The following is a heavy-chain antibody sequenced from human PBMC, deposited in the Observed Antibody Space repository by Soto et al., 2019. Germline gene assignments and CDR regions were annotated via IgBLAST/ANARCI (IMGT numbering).Heavy chain of an antibody. D-gene: IGHD2-2*01. CDR1: GGSVSSGSYY. Sequence: QVQLQESGPGLVKPSETLSLTCTVSGGSVSSGSYYWSWIRQPPGKGLEWIGSMYYSGSTNYNPSLSSRVTTSLDTPKNQFSLKLSSVTAADPAVYYCARAGGYCSSTSCDPIFDYWGQGTLVTVCS. CDR2: MYYSGST. V-gene: IGHV4-61*01. J-gene: IGHJ4*02. CDR3: ARAGGYCSSTSCDPIFDY.